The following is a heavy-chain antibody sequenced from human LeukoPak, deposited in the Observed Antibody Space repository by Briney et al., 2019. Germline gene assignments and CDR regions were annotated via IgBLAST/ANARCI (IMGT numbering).Heavy chain of an antibody. Sequence: GASVKVSCKASGYTFTGYYMHWVRQAPGQGLEWMGWINPNSGGTNYAQKFQGWVTMTRDTSISTAYMELSRLRSDDTAVYYCARDREPQVPAANLDYWGQGTLVTVSS. D-gene: IGHD2-2*01. CDR2: INPNSGGT. V-gene: IGHV1-2*04. CDR1: GYTFTGYY. J-gene: IGHJ4*02. CDR3: ARDREPQVPAANLDY.